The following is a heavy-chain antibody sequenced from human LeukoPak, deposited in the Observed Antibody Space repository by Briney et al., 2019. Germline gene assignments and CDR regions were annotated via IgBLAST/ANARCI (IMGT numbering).Heavy chain of an antibody. V-gene: IGHV4-59*02. CDR1: GGSVSGYY. Sequence: SETLSLTCVVSGGSVSGYYWGWIRQPPGRGLEWIGYIYYSGSTNYNPSLKSRVTISVDTSKNQFSLKLSSVTAADTAVYYCARVYYDFWSGYHDYWGQGTLVTVSS. CDR3: ARVYYDFWSGYHDY. CDR2: IYYSGST. J-gene: IGHJ4*02. D-gene: IGHD3-3*01.